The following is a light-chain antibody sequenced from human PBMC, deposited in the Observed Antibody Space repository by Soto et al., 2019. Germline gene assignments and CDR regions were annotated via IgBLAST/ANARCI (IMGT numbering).Light chain of an antibody. CDR1: SSNIGRYY. V-gene: IGLV1-47*02. CDR3: AAWDASLRDVV. Sequence: QSVLTQPPSASGTPGQKVTISCSGGSSNIGRYYVFWYQQLPGTAPKLLISNSNQRPSGVPDRFSGSKSGTSASLAISGLRYEDDADYYCAAWDASLRDVVFGGGTTVTVL. J-gene: IGLJ2*01. CDR2: NSN.